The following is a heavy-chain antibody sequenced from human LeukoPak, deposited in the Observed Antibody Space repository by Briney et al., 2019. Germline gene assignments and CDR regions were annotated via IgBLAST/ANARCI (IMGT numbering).Heavy chain of an antibody. V-gene: IGHV4-59*01. D-gene: IGHD1-26*01. Sequence: SETLSLTCTVSGGSISSYYWSSIRQPPGKGLEWIGYIYYSGSTNYNPSLKSRVTISVDTSKNQFSLKLSSVTAADTAVYYCASEVGGYFDYWGQGTLVTVSS. CDR3: ASEVGGYFDY. CDR2: IYYSGST. CDR1: GGSISSYY. J-gene: IGHJ4*02.